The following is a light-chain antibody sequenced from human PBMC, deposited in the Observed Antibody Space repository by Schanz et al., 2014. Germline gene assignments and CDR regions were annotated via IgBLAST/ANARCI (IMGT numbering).Light chain of an antibody. CDR3: QQRSNWPLT. CDR2: DAS. CDR1: QSVSSSY. V-gene: IGKV3D-20*02. Sequence: EIVLTQSPGTLSLSPGERATLSCRASQSVSSSYLAWYQQKPGQAPRLLIYDASNRATGIPARFSGSGSGTDFTLTISSLEPEDFALYYCQQRSNWPLTFGGGTKVEIK. J-gene: IGKJ4*01.